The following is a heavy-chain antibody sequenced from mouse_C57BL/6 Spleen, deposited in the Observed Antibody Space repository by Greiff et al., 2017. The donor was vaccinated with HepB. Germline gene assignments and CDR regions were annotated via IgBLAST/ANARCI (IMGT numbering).Heavy chain of an antibody. CDR1: GFTFSSYG. D-gene: IGHD1-1*01. Sequence: EVHLVESGGDLVKPGGSLKLSCAASGFTFSSYGMSWVRQTPDKRLEWVATISSGGSYTYYPDSVKGRFTISRDNAKNTLYLQMSSLKSEDTAMYYCARQGDYYGSRIGYFDYWGQGTTLTVSS. CDR2: ISSGGSYT. CDR3: ARQGDYYGSRIGYFDY. J-gene: IGHJ2*01. V-gene: IGHV5-6*01.